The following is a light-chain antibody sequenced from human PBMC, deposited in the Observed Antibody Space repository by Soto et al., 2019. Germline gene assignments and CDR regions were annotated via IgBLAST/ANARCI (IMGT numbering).Light chain of an antibody. Sequence: DIQMTQSPSTLSAFVGDRVTITCRASQSINNCLAWYQQKPGEAPKLLIYDASSLQSGVPSRFSGSGSGTDFTLTLSSLQPDDFATYYCHQYNSDYTFGQGTRLEV. J-gene: IGKJ2*01. CDR1: QSINNC. CDR2: DAS. CDR3: HQYNSDYT. V-gene: IGKV1-5*01.